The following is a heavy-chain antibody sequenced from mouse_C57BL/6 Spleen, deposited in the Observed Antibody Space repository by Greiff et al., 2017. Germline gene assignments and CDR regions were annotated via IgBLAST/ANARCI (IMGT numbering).Heavy chain of an antibody. CDR2: ISSGSSTI. CDR3: ARAGGYYGTMDY. V-gene: IGHV5-17*01. Sequence: EVKLVESGGGLVKPGGSLKLSCAASGFTFSDYGMHWVRQAPEKGLEWVAYISSGSSTIYYADTVKGRFTISRDNAKNTLFLQMTSLRSEDTAMYYCARAGGYYGTMDYWGQGTSVTVSS. CDR1: GFTFSDYG. D-gene: IGHD1-1*01. J-gene: IGHJ4*01.